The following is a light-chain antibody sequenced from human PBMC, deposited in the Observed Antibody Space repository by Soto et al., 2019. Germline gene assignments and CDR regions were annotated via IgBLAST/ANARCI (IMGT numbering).Light chain of an antibody. CDR3: SSYTRSNTVV. Sequence: QSALTQPASVSGSPGQSITISCTGTSSDVGYYDYVSWYQQHPGKAPKLMIYDVSNRPSGVSNRFSGSKSGNTASLTISGLQTGDEADYYCSSYTRSNTVVFGGGTKVTVL. J-gene: IGLJ2*01. V-gene: IGLV2-14*03. CDR1: SSDVGYYDY. CDR2: DVS.